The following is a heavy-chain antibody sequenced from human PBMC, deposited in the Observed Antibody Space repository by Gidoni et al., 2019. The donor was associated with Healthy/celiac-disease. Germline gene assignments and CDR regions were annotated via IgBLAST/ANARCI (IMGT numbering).Heavy chain of an antibody. J-gene: IGHJ4*02. V-gene: IGHV1-3*01. Sequence: QAQLVPAGAGVKKPGASVKVSCKAFGYTFTSYAMHWVRQAPGQRLEWMGWINAGNGNTKYSQKFQGRVTITRDTSASTAYMELSSLRSEDTAVYYCGAAAAGMAIDYWGQGTLVTVSS. CDR3: GAAAAGMAIDY. CDR2: INAGNGNT. CDR1: GYTFTSYA. D-gene: IGHD6-13*01.